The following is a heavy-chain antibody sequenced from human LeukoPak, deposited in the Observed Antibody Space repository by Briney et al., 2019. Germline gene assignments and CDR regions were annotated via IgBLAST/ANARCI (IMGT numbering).Heavy chain of an antibody. CDR2: ISSSSSYI. D-gene: IGHD5-18*01. J-gene: IGHJ4*02. CDR3: ARDGYSHPHGY. CDR1: GFTFSDYT. Sequence: GGSLRLSCAASGFTFSDYTMNWVRQAPGKGLEWVSSISSSSSYIYYADSVKGRFTISRDNAKNSLYLQMNSLRAEDTAVYYCARDGYSHPHGYWGQGTLVTVSS. V-gene: IGHV3-21*04.